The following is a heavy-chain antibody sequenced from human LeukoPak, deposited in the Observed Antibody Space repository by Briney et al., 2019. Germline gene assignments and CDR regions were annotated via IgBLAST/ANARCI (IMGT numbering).Heavy chain of an antibody. J-gene: IGHJ4*02. Sequence: PGRSLRLSCAASGFTFSSYGMHWVRQAPGKGLEWVAVISYDGSNKYYADSVKGRFTISRDNSKNTLYLQMNSLRAEDTAVYYCAKGLEQQQLAAIDYWGQGTLVTVSS. CDR1: GFTFSSYG. V-gene: IGHV3-30*18. CDR2: ISYDGSNK. D-gene: IGHD6-13*01. CDR3: AKGLEQQQLAAIDY.